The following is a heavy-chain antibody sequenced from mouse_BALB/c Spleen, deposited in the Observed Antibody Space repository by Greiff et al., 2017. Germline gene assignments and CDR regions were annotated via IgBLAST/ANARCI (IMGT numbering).Heavy chain of an antibody. V-gene: IGHV5-12-1*01. CDR1: GFAFSSYD. CDR2: ISSGGGST. CDR3: ARQNY. J-gene: IGHJ2*01. Sequence: EVQGVESGGGLVKPGGSLKLSCAASGFAFSSYDMSWVRQTPEKRLEWVAYISSGGGSTYYPDTVKGRFTISRDNSKNTLYLQMSSLRSEDTAMYYCARQNYWGQGTTLTVSS.